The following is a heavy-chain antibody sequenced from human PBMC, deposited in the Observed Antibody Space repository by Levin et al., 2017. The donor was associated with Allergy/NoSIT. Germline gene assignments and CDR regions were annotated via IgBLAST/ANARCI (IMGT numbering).Heavy chain of an antibody. Sequence: GGSLRLSCAASGFMFSNFWMHWVRQVPGKGLMFVSTIKPDGTGANYADSAKGRFTISRDNSKNTLFLEMSGLRVEDTGVYYCTNSLTGEASWGRGTLVTVSS. V-gene: IGHV3-74*01. CDR1: GFMFSNFW. CDR3: TNSLTGEAS. CDR2: IKPDGTGA. D-gene: IGHD7-27*01. J-gene: IGHJ5*02.